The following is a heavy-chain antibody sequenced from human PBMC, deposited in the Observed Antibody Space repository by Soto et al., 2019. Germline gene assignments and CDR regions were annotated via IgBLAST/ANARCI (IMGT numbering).Heavy chain of an antibody. V-gene: IGHV3-23*01. Sequence: GGSLRLPCEASGFTFSSYAMSWVRQAPGKGLEWVPAISGSGGSTYYADSVKGRFTISRDNSKNTLYLQMNSLRAEDTAVYYCAKVESSGWAHDAFDIWGQGTMVTVSS. D-gene: IGHD6-19*01. CDR3: AKVESSGWAHDAFDI. CDR1: GFTFSSYA. CDR2: ISGSGGST. J-gene: IGHJ3*02.